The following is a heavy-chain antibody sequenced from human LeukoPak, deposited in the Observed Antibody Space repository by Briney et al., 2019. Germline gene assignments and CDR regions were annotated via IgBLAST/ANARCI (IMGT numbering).Heavy chain of an antibody. V-gene: IGHV4-61*02. Sequence: SETLSLTCTVSGGSISSGSYYWSWIRQPAGKGLEWIGRIYTSGSTNYNPSLKSRVTISVDTSKNQFSLRLSSVTAADTAVYYCARGSGDGYNCCAFDIWGQGTKVTVSS. D-gene: IGHD5-24*01. CDR1: GGSISSGSYY. J-gene: IGHJ3*02. CDR2: IYTSGST. CDR3: ARGSGDGYNCCAFDI.